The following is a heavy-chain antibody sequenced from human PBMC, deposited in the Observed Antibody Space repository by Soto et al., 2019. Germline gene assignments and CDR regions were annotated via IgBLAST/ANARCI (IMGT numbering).Heavy chain of an antibody. V-gene: IGHV5-10-1*01. CDR3: ASQTYDSDTGPNCQYYFDS. CDR2: IDPSDSQT. J-gene: IGHJ4*02. D-gene: IGHD3-22*01. Sequence: RGESLKISCKGSGYSFAGYWITWVRQKPGKGLEWMGRIDPSDSQTYYSPSFRGHVTISVTKSITTVFLQWSSLRASDTAMYYCASQTYDSDTGPNCQYYFDSWGQGTPVTVSS. CDR1: GYSFAGYW.